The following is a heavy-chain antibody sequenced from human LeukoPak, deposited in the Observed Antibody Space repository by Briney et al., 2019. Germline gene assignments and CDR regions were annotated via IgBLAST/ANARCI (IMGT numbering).Heavy chain of an antibody. CDR1: GFTFDDYG. CDR3: ARDNVKGAVYSSPIYGMDV. CDR2: INWNGGST. V-gene: IGHV3-20*01. D-gene: IGHD6-13*01. Sequence: GESLTLSCAAYGFTFDDYGMSWVRQAPGKGLEWVSDINWNGGSTGYADSVKGRFTISRDNAKTSLYLQMNSLRAEDTALYHCARDNVKGAVYSSPIYGMDVWGQGTTVTVSS. J-gene: IGHJ6*02.